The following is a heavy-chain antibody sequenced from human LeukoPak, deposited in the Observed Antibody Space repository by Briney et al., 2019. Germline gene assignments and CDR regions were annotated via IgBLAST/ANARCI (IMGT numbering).Heavy chain of an antibody. CDR1: GFTFDDYA. J-gene: IGHJ4*02. D-gene: IGHD6-13*01. CDR3: AKTTAAHPRPYYFDY. V-gene: IGHV3-9*01. CDR2: ISWNSGSI. Sequence: PGRSLRLSCAASGFTFDDYAMHWVRQAPGKGLEWVSGISWNSGSIGYADSVKGRFTISRDNAKNSLYLQMNGLRAEDTALYYCAKTTAAHPRPYYFDYWGQGTLVTVSS.